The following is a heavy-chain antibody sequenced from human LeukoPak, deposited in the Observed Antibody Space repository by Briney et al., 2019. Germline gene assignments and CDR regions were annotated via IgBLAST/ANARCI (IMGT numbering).Heavy chain of an antibody. CDR3: ASVDTAMVNFWTFDY. D-gene: IGHD5-18*01. Sequence: PSETLSLTCAVSGGSISSGGYSWSWIRQPPGKGLEWIGYIYYSGSTNYNPSLKSRVTISVDTSKNQFSLKLSSVTAADTAVYYCASVDTAMVNFWTFDYWGQGTLVTVSS. CDR1: GGSISSGGYS. V-gene: IGHV4-61*08. CDR2: IYYSGST. J-gene: IGHJ4*02.